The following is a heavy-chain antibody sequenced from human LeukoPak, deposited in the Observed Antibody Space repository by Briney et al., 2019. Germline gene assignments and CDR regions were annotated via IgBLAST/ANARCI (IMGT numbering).Heavy chain of an antibody. D-gene: IGHD1-26*01. V-gene: IGHV4-59*01. CDR3: ARDYSGRGSYFFHY. Sequence: KASGTLSLTCTVSGGSISSYYWSWIRQPPGKGLEWIGYIYYSGSTNYNPSLKSRVTISVDTSKNQFSLKLSSVTAADTAVYYCARDYSGRGSYFFHYWGQGTLVTVSS. J-gene: IGHJ4*02. CDR1: GGSISSYY. CDR2: IYYSGST.